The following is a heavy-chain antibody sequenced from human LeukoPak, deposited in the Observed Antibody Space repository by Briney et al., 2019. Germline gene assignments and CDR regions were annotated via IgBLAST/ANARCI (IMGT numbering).Heavy chain of an antibody. D-gene: IGHD3-16*02. Sequence: SQTLSLTCAISGDSVSSNSAAWNWIRQSPSRGLEWLGRTYYRSKWYNDYAVSVKSRITINPDTSKNQFSLQLNSVTPKDTAVYYCARDRYDYIWGSYRRSGAFDIWGQGTMVTVSS. CDR1: GDSVSSNSAA. CDR3: ARDRYDYIWGSYRRSGAFDI. CDR2: TYYRSKWYN. V-gene: IGHV6-1*01. J-gene: IGHJ3*02.